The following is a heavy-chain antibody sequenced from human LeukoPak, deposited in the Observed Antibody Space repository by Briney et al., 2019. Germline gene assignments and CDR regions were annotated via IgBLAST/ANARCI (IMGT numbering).Heavy chain of an antibody. V-gene: IGHV4-31*03. CDR3: ARRIAAAVHYYYYGMDV. CDR2: IYYSGST. D-gene: IGHD6-13*01. J-gene: IGHJ6*02. Sequence: PSETLSLTCTVSGGSISSGGYYWSWIRQHPGKGLEWIGYIYYSGSTYYNPSLKSRVAISVDTSKNQFSLKLSSVTAADTAVYYCARRIAAAVHYYYYGMDVWGQGTTVTVSS. CDR1: GGSISSGGYY.